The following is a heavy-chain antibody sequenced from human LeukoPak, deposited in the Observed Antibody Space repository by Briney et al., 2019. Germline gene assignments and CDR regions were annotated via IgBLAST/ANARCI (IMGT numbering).Heavy chain of an antibody. CDR1: GFTFDDYA. V-gene: IGHV3-9*01. J-gene: IGHJ5*02. CDR2: ISWNSGSI. Sequence: GGSLRLSCAASGFTFDDYAMHWVRQAPGKGLEWVSGISWNSGSIGYADSVKGRFTISRDNAKNSLYLQMNSLRAEDTALCYCAKESPAARGKHNWFDPWGQGTLVTVSS. D-gene: IGHD2-2*01. CDR3: AKESPAARGKHNWFDP.